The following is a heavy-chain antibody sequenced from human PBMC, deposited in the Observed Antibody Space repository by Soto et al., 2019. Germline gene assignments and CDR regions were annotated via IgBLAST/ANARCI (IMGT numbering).Heavy chain of an antibody. D-gene: IGHD3-22*01. Sequence: EVQLLESGGGLVQPGGSLRLSCAASGFTFSSYAMSWVRQAPGKGLEWVSAISGSGGSTYYADSVKGRFTISRDNSKNTLYLQMNSLRAEDTAVYYCARATYYYDSSGYYYYFDYWGQGTLVTVSS. CDR1: GFTFSSYA. V-gene: IGHV3-23*01. CDR3: ARATYYYDSSGYYYYFDY. J-gene: IGHJ4*02. CDR2: ISGSGGST.